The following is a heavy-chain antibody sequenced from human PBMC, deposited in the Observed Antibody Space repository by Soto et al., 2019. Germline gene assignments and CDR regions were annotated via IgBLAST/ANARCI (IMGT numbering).Heavy chain of an antibody. CDR2: IWYDGSNK. D-gene: IGHD2-15*01. Sequence: QVQLVESGGGVVQPGRSLRLSCAASGFTFSSYGMHWVSQAPGKGLEWVAVIWYDGSNKYYADSVKGRFTISRDNSKNTLYLQMNSLRAEDTAVYYCARDEGGGYCSGGSCYYSSYWGQGTLVTVSS. CDR3: ARDEGGGYCSGGSCYYSSY. V-gene: IGHV3-33*01. CDR1: GFTFSSYG. J-gene: IGHJ4*02.